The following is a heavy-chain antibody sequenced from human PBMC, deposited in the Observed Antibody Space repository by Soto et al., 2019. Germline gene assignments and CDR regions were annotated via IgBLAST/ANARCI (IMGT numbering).Heavy chain of an antibody. CDR2: ISGSSSTI. CDR3: ARDTMAEAGRPFDH. D-gene: IGHD6-19*01. J-gene: IGHJ4*02. V-gene: IGHV3-48*01. Sequence: GGSLRLSCAASGFTFSTYSMNWVRQAPGKGLEWVSYISGSSSTIYYADSVKGRFSISRDNAKNSLYLQMNSLRGDDTAVYYCARDTMAEAGRPFDHWGQGSLVTVSS. CDR1: GFTFSTYS.